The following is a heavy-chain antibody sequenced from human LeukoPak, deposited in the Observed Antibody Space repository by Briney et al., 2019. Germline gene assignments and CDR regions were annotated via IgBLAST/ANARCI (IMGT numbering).Heavy chain of an antibody. J-gene: IGHJ4*02. Sequence: SETLSLTCTVSGGSISSYYWSWIRQPAGKGLEWIGRIYSSGSAYYNPSLKSRVTMSVDTSKNQFSLTLSSVTAADTAVYYCATHSGYSPGVFGYWGQGTLVTVSS. D-gene: IGHD3-22*01. V-gene: IGHV4-4*07. CDR2: IYSSGSA. CDR3: ATHSGYSPGVFGY. CDR1: GGSISSYY.